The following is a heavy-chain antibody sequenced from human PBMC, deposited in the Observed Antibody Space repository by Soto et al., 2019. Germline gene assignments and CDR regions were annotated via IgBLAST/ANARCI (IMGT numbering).Heavy chain of an antibody. CDR2: ITTAGDT. J-gene: IGHJ6*02. V-gene: IGHV3-13*01. Sequence: EVQLVESGGGLVQPGGSLRLSCAASGFTFSNYDMHWVRQVTGKGLEWVSGITTAGDTYYPGSVKGRCTISREKAKNSLHLQMNSLSAGDTAEYYCARELHGGSYGMDVRDQGTTVTVSS. CDR1: GFTFSNYD. CDR3: ARELHGGSYGMDV.